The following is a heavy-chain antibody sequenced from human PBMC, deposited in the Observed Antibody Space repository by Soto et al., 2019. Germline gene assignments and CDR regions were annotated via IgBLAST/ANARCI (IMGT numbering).Heavy chain of an antibody. J-gene: IGHJ4*02. Sequence: QVQLQESGPGLGKPSGTLSSTCAVSGGSMSSRKWWRWVRHPPGEALEWIGEIYHSGSTSYNPSLKSRASISVDKSKNQFSLNLSSVTAADTAVYYSARYYTGNRPFDYCCQGTLVTVSS. CDR3: ARYYTGNRPFDY. V-gene: IGHV4-4*02. D-gene: IGHD1-26*01. CDR1: GGSMSSRKW. CDR2: IYHSGST.